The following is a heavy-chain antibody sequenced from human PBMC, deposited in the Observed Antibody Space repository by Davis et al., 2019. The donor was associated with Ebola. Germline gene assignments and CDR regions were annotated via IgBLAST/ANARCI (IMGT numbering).Heavy chain of an antibody. D-gene: IGHD6-13*01. V-gene: IGHV1-2*04. CDR2: INPNSGGT. CDR1: GYTFTDYY. CDR3: ARDHGGVAAAQGYYYYMDV. J-gene: IGHJ6*03. Sequence: ASVKVSCKASGYTFTDYYIHWVRQPPGQGLEWMGWINPNSGGTHYVQKFQGWVTMTRDTSISTAYMELSRLRSDDTAVYYCARDHGGVAAAQGYYYYMDVWGKGTTVTVSS.